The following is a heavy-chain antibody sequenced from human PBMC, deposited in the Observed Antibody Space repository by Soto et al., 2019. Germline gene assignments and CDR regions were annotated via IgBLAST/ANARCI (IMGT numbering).Heavy chain of an antibody. Sequence: EVQLVESGGGLVQPGGSLRLSCAASGFTFSDHYMEWVRQAPGKGLEWVGRIRNKANSYTTEYGAPGKGRFTISRDDSKNSLSLQMNSLKTEDTAVYYCASAWFGELKYFDYWGQGTLVTVSS. CDR2: IRNKANSYTT. V-gene: IGHV3-72*01. CDR1: GFTFSDHY. CDR3: ASAWFGELKYFDY. D-gene: IGHD3-10*01. J-gene: IGHJ4*02.